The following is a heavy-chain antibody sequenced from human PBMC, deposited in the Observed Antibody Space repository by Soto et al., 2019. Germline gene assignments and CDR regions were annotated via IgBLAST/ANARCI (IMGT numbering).Heavy chain of an antibody. D-gene: IGHD6-6*01. CDR2: ISSSSSYI. Sequence: PGGSLRLSCAASGFTFSSYGMNCVRQAPGKGLEWVSSISSSSSYIYYADSVNGRFTISRDNAKNSQYLQMNSLRAEDTAVYYCARVAHSSSSALDYWGQRTVGTVSS. V-gene: IGHV3-21*01. CDR3: ARVAHSSSSALDY. CDR1: GFTFSSYG. J-gene: IGHJ4*02.